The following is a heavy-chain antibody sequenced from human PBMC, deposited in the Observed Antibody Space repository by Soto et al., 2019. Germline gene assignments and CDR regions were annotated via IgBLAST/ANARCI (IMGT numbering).Heavy chain of an antibody. CDR3: ARIRGYWYGLDV. CDR2: ITGTGGNT. Sequence: GGPKRHSYTASEVNIITYGVTWARKAPGKGLEWVSAITGTGGNTYYVDSVKGRFTSSRDNSKNMLYLQVNSLRVEDTAVYYCARIRGYWYGLDVWGQGTSVT. J-gene: IGHJ6*02. CDR1: EVNIITYG. V-gene: IGHV3-23*01.